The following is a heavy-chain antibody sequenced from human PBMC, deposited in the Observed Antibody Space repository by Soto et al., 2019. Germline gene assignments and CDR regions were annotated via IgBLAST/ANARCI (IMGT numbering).Heavy chain of an antibody. CDR2: IIPIFRTP. D-gene: IGHD6-13*01. CDR3: ARDPGSPAAAPWSYDGMDV. CDR1: GGTFRNYA. J-gene: IGHJ6*02. Sequence: HVQLVQSGAEVKKPGSSVKVSCKASGGTFRNYAISWVRQAPGQGLEWMGGIIPIFRTPDYAQKFQGRVTITADESTSTAYMELNSLRSEDTAVYYCARDPGSPAAAPWSYDGMDVWGQGTTVTVSS. V-gene: IGHV1-69*12.